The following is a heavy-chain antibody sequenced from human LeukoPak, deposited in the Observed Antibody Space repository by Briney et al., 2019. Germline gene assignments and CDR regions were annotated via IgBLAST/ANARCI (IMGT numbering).Heavy chain of an antibody. V-gene: IGHV3-48*04. D-gene: IGHD2-15*01. CDR3: ATDFVMVVASTDDY. CDR2: ISSSSSTI. CDR1: GFTFSSYS. Sequence: GGSLRLSCAASGFTFSSYSMNWVRQAPGKGLEWVSYISSSSSTIYYADSVKGRFTISRDNAKDSLFLQMNSLRAEDTAVYYCATDFVMVVASTDDYWGQGTLVTVSS. J-gene: IGHJ4*02.